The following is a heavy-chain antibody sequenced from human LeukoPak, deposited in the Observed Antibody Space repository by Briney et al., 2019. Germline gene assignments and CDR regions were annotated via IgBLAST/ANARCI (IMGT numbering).Heavy chain of an antibody. D-gene: IGHD6-13*01. CDR2: ISAYNGNT. V-gene: IGHV1-18*01. CDR1: GYTFTSYG. Sequence: ASVKVSCKASGYTFTSYGISWVRQAPGQGLEWMGWISAYNGNTNYAQKLQGRVTMTTDTSTSTAYMELRSLRSDDTAVYYCARSFRGAAGSYNWFDPWGQGTLVTVSS. J-gene: IGHJ5*02. CDR3: ARSFRGAAGSYNWFDP.